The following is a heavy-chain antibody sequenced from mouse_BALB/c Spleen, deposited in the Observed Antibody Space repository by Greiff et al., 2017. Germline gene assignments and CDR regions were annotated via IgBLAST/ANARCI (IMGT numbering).Heavy chain of an antibody. CDR3: ARESMVTTYAMDY. CDR2: IWAGGST. Sequence: VNVVESGPGLVAPSQSLSITCTVSGFSLTSYGVHWVRQPPGKGLEWLGVIWAGGSTNYNSALMSRLSISKDNSKSQVFLKMNSLQTDDTAMYYCARESMVTTYAMDYWGQGTSVTVSS. D-gene: IGHD2-2*01. V-gene: IGHV2-9*02. CDR1: GFSLTSYG. J-gene: IGHJ4*01.